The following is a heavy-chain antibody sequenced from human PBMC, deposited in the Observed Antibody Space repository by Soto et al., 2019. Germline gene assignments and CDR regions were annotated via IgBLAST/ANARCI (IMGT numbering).Heavy chain of an antibody. CDR1: GYTFTSYY. J-gene: IGHJ6*02. CDR3: ARDTPQTVTTEGHYYYYGMDV. Sequence: ASVKVSCKASGYTFTSYYMHWVRQAPGQGLEWMGIINPSGGSTSYAQKFQGRVTMTRDTSTSTVYMELSSLRSEDTAVYYCARDTPQTVTTEGHYYYYGMDVWGQGTTVTVSS. V-gene: IGHV1-46*01. D-gene: IGHD4-17*01. CDR2: INPSGGST.